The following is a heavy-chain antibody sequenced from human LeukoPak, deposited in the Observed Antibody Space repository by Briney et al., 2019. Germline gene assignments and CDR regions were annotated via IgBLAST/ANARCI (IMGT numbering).Heavy chain of an antibody. D-gene: IGHD5-24*01. V-gene: IGHV4-39*01. Sequence: SETLSLTCTVSGGSISSSSYYWGWIRQPPGRGLEWIGSIYYSGSTYYNPSLKSRVTISVDTSKNQFSLKLSAVTAADTAVYYCASPRRDGYNSDYWGQGTLVTVSS. CDR3: ASPRRDGYNSDY. CDR1: GGSISSSSYY. J-gene: IGHJ4*02. CDR2: IYYSGST.